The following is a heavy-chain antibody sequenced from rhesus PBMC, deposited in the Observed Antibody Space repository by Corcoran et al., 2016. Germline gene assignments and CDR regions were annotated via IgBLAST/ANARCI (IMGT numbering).Heavy chain of an antibody. J-gene: IGHJ4*01. CDR3: AKYGGTSYKNCDH. Sequence: QMQLQESGPGLVKASETLSLTCPVSGAPVSRSNWWSWVRQSPGKGLEGIGYVYGGGCTRYNPALKSRVTISTATSRNQSSLKLNSVTAADTAMDYCAKYGGTSYKNCDHGGQGVLVTVSS. D-gene: IGHD3-16*01. CDR1: GAPVSRSNW. V-gene: IGHV4-65*01. CDR2: VYGGGCT.